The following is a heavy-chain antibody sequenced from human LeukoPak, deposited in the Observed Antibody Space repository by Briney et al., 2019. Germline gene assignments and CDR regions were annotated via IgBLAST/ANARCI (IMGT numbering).Heavy chain of an antibody. V-gene: IGHV4-59*01. J-gene: IGHJ4*02. Sequence: PSETLSLTCAVSGGSISGYYWSWIRQPPGKGLEWIGYIYHSGSTNYNPPLKSRVTISVDTSRNQFSLRLSSVTAADTAVYYCARADYGGNRFDYWGRGTLVTVSS. CDR2: IYHSGST. D-gene: IGHD4-23*01. CDR3: ARADYGGNRFDY. CDR1: GGSISGYY.